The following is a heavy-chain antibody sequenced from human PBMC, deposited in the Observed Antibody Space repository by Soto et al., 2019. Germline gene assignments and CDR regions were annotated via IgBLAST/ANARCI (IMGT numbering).Heavy chain of an antibody. CDR2: ISYSGST. CDR3: ARADPDASVGY. V-gene: IGHV4-59*01. D-gene: IGHD2-15*01. Sequence: SETLSLTCTVSGGSISSYYWSWIRQSPGRGLEWIGYISYSGSTYYNPSLKSRVTISADTSKNQFSLRMNSMIAADTAVYYCARADPDASVGYWGQGTLVTVSS. CDR1: GGSISSYY. J-gene: IGHJ4*02.